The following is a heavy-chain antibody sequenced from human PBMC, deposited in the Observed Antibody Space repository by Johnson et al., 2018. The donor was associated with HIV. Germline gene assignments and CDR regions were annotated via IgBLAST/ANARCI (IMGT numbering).Heavy chain of an antibody. Sequence: VQLVESGGRVVRPGGSLRLSCAASGFTFDDYGMTWVRHAPGKGLEWVSGLALHGGRTVYADSVRGRLTISRDNAQNTLYLQMNSLRAEDTALYYCAKDRGRPGTPAGLDIWGQGTMVTVSS. V-gene: IGHV3-20*04. CDR1: GFTFDDYG. J-gene: IGHJ3*02. D-gene: IGHD3-16*01. CDR3: AKDRGRPGTPAGLDI. CDR2: LALHGGRT.